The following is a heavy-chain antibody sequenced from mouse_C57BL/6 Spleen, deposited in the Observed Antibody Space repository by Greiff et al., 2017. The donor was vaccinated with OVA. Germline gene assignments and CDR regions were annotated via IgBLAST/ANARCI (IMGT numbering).Heavy chain of an antibody. CDR1: GYTFTSYW. CDR2: IDPNSGGT. Sequence: QVQLKQPGAELVKPGASVKLSCKASGYTFTSYWMHWVKQRPGRGLEWIGRIDPNSGGTKYNEKFKSKATLTVDKPSSTAYMQLSSLTSEDSAVYYCARSGTTVVDVGFAYWGQGTLVTVSA. V-gene: IGHV1-72*01. D-gene: IGHD1-1*01. CDR3: ARSGTTVVDVGFAY. J-gene: IGHJ3*01.